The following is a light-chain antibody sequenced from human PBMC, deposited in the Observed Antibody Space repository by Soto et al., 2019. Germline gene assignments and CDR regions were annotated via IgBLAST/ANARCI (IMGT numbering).Light chain of an antibody. CDR1: NSDVGGFNY. Sequence: QSALTQPASVSGSPGQSITISCTGTNSDVGGFNYVSWYQQHPGKAPKLIIFEVSDRPSGVSTRFSGSKTGNTASLTISGLQAEDEADYYCSSYTSLRASVIFGGGTKLTFL. CDR2: EVS. V-gene: IGLV2-14*03. CDR3: SSYTSLRASVI. J-gene: IGLJ2*01.